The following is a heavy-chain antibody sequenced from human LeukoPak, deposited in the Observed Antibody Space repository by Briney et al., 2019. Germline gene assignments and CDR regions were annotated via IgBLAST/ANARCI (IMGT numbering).Heavy chain of an antibody. CDR2: VRSGANYI. Sequence: GRSLRLSRAASGLTFSSYSMSWVRQAPGNGLEWVSSVRSGANYIYYADSVKGRFTISRDNAKNSLYLQMDSLRAEDTAVYYCARDSLTMIVGRQKRGLDYWGQGTLVTVSS. V-gene: IGHV3-21*01. J-gene: IGHJ4*02. CDR1: GLTFSSYS. D-gene: IGHD3-22*01. CDR3: ARDSLTMIVGRQKRGLDY.